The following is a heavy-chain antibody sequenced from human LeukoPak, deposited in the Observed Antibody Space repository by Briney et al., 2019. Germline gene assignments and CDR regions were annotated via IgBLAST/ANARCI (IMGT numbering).Heavy chain of an antibody. CDR3: ARERIADY. CDR2: INPSGGST. J-gene: IGHJ4*02. D-gene: IGHD2-15*01. CDR1: GYTLTELS. V-gene: IGHV1-46*01. Sequence: ASVKVSCKVSGYTLTELSMHWVRQAPGQGLEWMGIINPSGGSTSYAQKFQGRVTMTRDTSTSTVYMELSSLRSEDTAVYYCARERIADYWGQGTLVTVSS.